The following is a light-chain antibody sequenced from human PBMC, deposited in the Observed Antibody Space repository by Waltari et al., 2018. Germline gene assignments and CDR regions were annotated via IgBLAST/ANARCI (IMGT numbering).Light chain of an antibody. V-gene: IGLV2-11*01. CDR1: SRDVGGNPY. Sequence: QSALTQPRSVSGSPGQSVTIPCTRPSRDVGGNPYVSWFQQPPGKVPKLLIYDVSERPSDVPDRFSGSKSANTASLTISGLQTEDEADYYCCSFAGSYTFVFGTGTRVTVL. CDR3: CSFAGSYTFV. J-gene: IGLJ1*01. CDR2: DVS.